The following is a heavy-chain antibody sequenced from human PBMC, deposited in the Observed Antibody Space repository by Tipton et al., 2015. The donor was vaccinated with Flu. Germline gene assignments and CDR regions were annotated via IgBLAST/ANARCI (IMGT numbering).Heavy chain of an antibody. CDR3: SRGPDNAKTLT. CDR2: LFPGVTN. Sequence: TLSLTCTVSDNSISGFYWSWLRQTPGKGLEYVAHLFPGVTNYYSPSFRGRVRISMDMSTREFSLTMDSVTTADTAIYFCSRGPDNAKTLTWGRGILVTVSS. V-gene: IGHV4-59*01. D-gene: IGHD1-1*01. J-gene: IGHJ4*02. CDR1: DNSISGFY.